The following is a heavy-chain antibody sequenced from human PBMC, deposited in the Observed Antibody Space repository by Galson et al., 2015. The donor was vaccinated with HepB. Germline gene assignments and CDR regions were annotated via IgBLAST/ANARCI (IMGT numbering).Heavy chain of an antibody. D-gene: IGHD3-9*01. Sequence: SLRLSCAASGFSSTDAWMSWVRQAPGKGLEWVGRIKSKTDGGTIDYAAPVKGRFTISRDDSKNTLFLQMNSLRAEDTAVYYCAKDPQEEIDWLFFRLNWYFDLWGRGTLVTVSS. CDR2: IKSKTDGGTI. J-gene: IGHJ2*01. CDR3: AKDPQEEIDWLFFRLNWYFDL. CDR1: GFSSTDAW. V-gene: IGHV3-15*01.